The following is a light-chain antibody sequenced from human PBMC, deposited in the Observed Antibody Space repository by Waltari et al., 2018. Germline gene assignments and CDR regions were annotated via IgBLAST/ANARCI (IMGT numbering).Light chain of an antibody. CDR2: EVS. CDR1: RSAVGGYNY. V-gene: IGLV2-14*01. CDR3: SSYTSSSTVV. Sequence: QSALTQPASVSGSPGQSITLSCPGTRSAVGGYNYVSWYQQHPGKAPKLMIYEVSNRPSGVSNRFSGSKSGNTASLTISGLQAEDEADYYCSSYTSSSTVVFGGGTKLTVL. J-gene: IGLJ2*01.